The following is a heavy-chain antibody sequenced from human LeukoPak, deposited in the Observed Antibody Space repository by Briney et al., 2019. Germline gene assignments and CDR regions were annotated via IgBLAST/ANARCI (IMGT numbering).Heavy chain of an antibody. Sequence: ASVKVSCKASGYTFTSYYMHWVRQAPGQGLEWMGIINPSGGSTSYAQKFQGRVTMTRDMSTSTVYMWLSSLRSEDTAVYYCARAVDFWSGPLYYYYYYMDVWGKGTTVTVSS. V-gene: IGHV1-46*01. CDR3: ARAVDFWSGPLYYYYYYMDV. CDR2: INPSGGST. J-gene: IGHJ6*03. D-gene: IGHD3-3*01. CDR1: GYTFTSYY.